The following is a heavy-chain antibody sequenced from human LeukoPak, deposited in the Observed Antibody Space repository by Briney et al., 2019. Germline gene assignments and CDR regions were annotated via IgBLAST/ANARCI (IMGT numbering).Heavy chain of an antibody. V-gene: IGHV1-2*04. CDR2: INPNSGGT. J-gene: IGHJ5*02. CDR1: GYTFTGYH. D-gene: IGHD6-13*01. Sequence: VASVKVSCKASGYTFTGYHVHWVRQAPGQGLEWMGWINPNSGGTNYAQKFQGWVTMTRDTSISTAYMELSRLRSDDTAVYYCALESGAGTGGDDPWGQGTLVTVSS. CDR3: ALESGAGTGGDDP.